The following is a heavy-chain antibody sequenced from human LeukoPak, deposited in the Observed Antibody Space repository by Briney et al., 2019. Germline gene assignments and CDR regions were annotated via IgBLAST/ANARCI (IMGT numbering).Heavy chain of an antibody. D-gene: IGHD2-15*01. CDR2: INPNSGGT. V-gene: IGHV1-2*02. CDR1: GYTFTGYY. Sequence: GASVKVSCKASGYTFTGYYMHWVRQAPGQGLEWMGWINPNSGGTNYAQKFQGRVTMTRDTSISTAYMELSRLRSDDTAVYYCARVGGVGYCSGGSCYAIDYWGQGILVTVSS. CDR3: ARVGGVGYCSGGSCYAIDY. J-gene: IGHJ4*02.